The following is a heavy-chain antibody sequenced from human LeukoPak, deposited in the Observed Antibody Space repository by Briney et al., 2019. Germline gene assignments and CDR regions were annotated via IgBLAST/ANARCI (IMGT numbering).Heavy chain of an antibody. CDR1: GGSFSGYY. J-gene: IGHJ4*02. V-gene: IGHV4-59*08. Sequence: SETLSLTCAVYGGSFSGYYWSWIRQPPGKGLEWIGYIYYSGSTNYNPSLKSRVTISVDTSKNQFSLKLSSVTAADTAVYYCASTSGYPPYFDYWGQGTLVTVSS. CDR3: ASTSGYPPYFDY. D-gene: IGHD5-12*01. CDR2: IYYSGST.